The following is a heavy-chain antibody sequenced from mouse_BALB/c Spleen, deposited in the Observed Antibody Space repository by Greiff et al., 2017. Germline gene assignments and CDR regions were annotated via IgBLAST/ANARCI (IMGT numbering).Heavy chain of an antibody. Sequence: VKLVESGGGLVQPGGSLKLSCAASGFTFSSYTMSWVRQTPEKRLEWVAYISNGGGSTYYPDTVKGRFTISRDNAKNTLYLQMSSLKSEDTAMYYCARQGYYGYYYAMDYWGQGTSVTVSS. CDR1: GFTFSSYT. J-gene: IGHJ4*01. D-gene: IGHD1-1*01. CDR3: ARQGYYGYYYAMDY. V-gene: IGHV5-12-2*01. CDR2: ISNGGGST.